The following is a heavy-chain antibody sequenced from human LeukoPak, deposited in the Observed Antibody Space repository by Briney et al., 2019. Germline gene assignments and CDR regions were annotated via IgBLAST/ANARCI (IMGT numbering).Heavy chain of an antibody. Sequence: GGSLRLSCAASGFTFDDYGMSWVRQAPGKGLEWVSGINWNGGSRGYADSVKGRFTISRDNAKNSLYLQMNSLRAEDTALYYCAKGRYYYYYGMDVWGQGTTVTVSS. CDR2: INWNGGSR. V-gene: IGHV3-20*04. CDR3: AKGRYYYYYGMDV. CDR1: GFTFDDYG. J-gene: IGHJ6*02.